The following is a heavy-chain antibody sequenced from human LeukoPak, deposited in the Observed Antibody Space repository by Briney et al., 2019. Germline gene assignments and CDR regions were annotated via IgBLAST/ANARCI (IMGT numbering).Heavy chain of an antibody. D-gene: IGHD3-22*01. V-gene: IGHV4-38-2*02. Sequence: SETLSLTCTVSGYSISSGYYWGWIRQPPGKGLEWIGSIYHSGSTYYNPSLKSRVTISVDTSKNQFSLKLSSVTAADTAVYYCAREPYYYDSSGSQRGDAFDIWGQGTMVTVSS. J-gene: IGHJ3*02. CDR2: IYHSGST. CDR3: AREPYYYDSSGSQRGDAFDI. CDR1: GYSISSGYY.